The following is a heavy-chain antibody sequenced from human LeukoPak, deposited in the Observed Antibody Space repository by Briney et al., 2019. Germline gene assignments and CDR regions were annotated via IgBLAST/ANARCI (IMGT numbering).Heavy chain of an antibody. D-gene: IGHD6-19*01. V-gene: IGHV4-59*01. CDR1: GGSISSYY. Sequence: SETLSLTCTVSGGSISSYYWSWIRQPPGKGLEWIGYIYYSGSTNYNPSLKSRVTISVDTSKNQFSLKLSSVTAADTAVYYCARVVRGWYMVIWGQGTLVTVSS. J-gene: IGHJ4*02. CDR3: ARVVRGWYMVI. CDR2: IYYSGST.